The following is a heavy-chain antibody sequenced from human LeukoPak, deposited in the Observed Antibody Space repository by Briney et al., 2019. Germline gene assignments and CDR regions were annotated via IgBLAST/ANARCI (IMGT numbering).Heavy chain of an antibody. V-gene: IGHV3-73*01. J-gene: IGHJ6*03. CDR3: TALIVLTPPYYYYMDV. D-gene: IGHD2-8*01. CDR2: IRSKANSYAT. CDR1: GFTFSGSA. Sequence: GGSLRLSCAASGFTFSGSAMHWVRQASGKGLEWVGRIRSKANSYATAYAASVKGRFTISRDDSKNTAYLQMNSLKTEDTAVYYCTALIVLTPPYYYYMDVWGKGTTVTVSS.